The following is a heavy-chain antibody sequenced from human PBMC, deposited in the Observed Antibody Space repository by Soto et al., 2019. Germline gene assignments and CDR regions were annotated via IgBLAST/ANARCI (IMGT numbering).Heavy chain of an antibody. CDR3: ARVTDY. CDR2: MYHSGST. CDR1: GGSISRGGYC. J-gene: IGHJ4*02. V-gene: IGHV4-30-2*01. Sequence: SETLSLTCAVSGGSISRGGYCWSWIRQPPGKGREGIGYMYHSGSTYYNPSLKSRVTISIDRSKNQFSLKLSSVTAADTAVYYRARVTDYWGQAILVTVP.